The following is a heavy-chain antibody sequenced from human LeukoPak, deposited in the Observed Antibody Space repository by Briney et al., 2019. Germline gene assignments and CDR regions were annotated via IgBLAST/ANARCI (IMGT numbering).Heavy chain of an antibody. D-gene: IGHD4-23*01. CDR1: GFMFRSDR. Sequence: PGGSLRLSFSASGFMFRSDRLNWVRQAPGKGLEWVSSISSSSSYIFYADSVKGRFTISRDNAKKSLSLPMNSLRAEDTAVYYCARDVGGTSDTGGCLDLWGRGTLVTVSS. V-gene: IGHV3-21*01. CDR3: ARDVGGTSDTGGCLDL. J-gene: IGHJ5*02. CDR2: ISSSSSYI.